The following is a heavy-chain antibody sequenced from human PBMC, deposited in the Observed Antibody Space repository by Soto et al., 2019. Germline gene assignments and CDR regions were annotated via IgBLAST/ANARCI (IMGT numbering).Heavy chain of an antibody. CDR1: GGSISSSTYY. CDR3: ARQHMVRGVITLVYYGMDV. D-gene: IGHD3-10*01. J-gene: IGHJ6*02. CDR2: IYYSGST. V-gene: IGHV4-39*01. Sequence: SETLSLTCTVSGGSISSSTYYWGWIRQPPGKGLEWIGSIYYSGSTYYNPSLKSRVTISVDTSKNQFSLKLSSVTAADTAVYYCARQHMVRGVITLVYYGMDVWGQGTTVT.